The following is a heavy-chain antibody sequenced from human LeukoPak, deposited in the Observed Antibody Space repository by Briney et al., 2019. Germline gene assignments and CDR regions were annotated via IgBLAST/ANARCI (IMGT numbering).Heavy chain of an antibody. CDR2: IYYTGST. Sequence: SETLSLTCTVSGGSISGSNYYWSWIRQSPGKGLEWIGYIYYTGSTTYNPSLKSRVTISADTSKNQFSLKLSSVTAADTAVYYCASRKLGNDYWGQGTLVTVSS. CDR1: GGSISGSNYY. CDR3: ASRKLGNDY. V-gene: IGHV4-61*01. J-gene: IGHJ4*02. D-gene: IGHD7-27*01.